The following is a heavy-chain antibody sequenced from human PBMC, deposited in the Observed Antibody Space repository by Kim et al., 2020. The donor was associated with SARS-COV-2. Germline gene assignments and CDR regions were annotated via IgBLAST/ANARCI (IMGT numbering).Heavy chain of an antibody. V-gene: IGHV3-30*04. D-gene: IGHD3-22*01. J-gene: IGHJ6*02. CDR2: ISYDGSNK. CDR3: ARTGGSGYYRPGTFYYYGMDV. Sequence: GGSLRLSCAASGFTFSSYAMHWVRQAPGKGLEWVAVISYDGSNKYYADSVKGRFTISRDNSKNTLYLQMNSLRAEDTAVYYCARTGGSGYYRPGTFYYYGMDVWGQGTTVTVSS. CDR1: GFTFSSYA.